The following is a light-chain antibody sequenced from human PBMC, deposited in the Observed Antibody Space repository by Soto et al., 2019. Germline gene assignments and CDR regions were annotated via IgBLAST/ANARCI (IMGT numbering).Light chain of an antibody. J-gene: IGKJ1*01. CDR3: QQYHRYST. Sequence: DIQMTQSPSTLSASVGDRVTITCRASQSINGWLAWYQRKPGKAPKLLIYDVSTLDSGVPSRFSGSASETEFTLTISSLESDDFATYDCQQYHRYSTFGQGTRVDIK. CDR2: DVS. V-gene: IGKV1-5*01. CDR1: QSINGW.